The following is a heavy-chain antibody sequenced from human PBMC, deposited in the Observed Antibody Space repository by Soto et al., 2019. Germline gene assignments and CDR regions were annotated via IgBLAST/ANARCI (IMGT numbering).Heavy chain of an antibody. D-gene: IGHD2-15*01. Sequence: GGSLRLSCEASGFIFEDYDMHWVRQPPGKGLQWVSGISWNSGDKDYGDSVRGRFTISRDNAKNSLDLQMSSLRVEDTATYYCVKKSCSHTRCYTGWFFDLWGRGTLVTVSS. J-gene: IGHJ2*01. V-gene: IGHV3-9*01. CDR3: VKKSCSHTRCYTGWFFDL. CDR1: GFIFEDYD. CDR2: ISWNSGDK.